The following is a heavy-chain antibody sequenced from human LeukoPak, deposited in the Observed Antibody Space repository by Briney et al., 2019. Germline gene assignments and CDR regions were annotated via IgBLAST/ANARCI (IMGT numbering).Heavy chain of an antibody. D-gene: IGHD1-26*01. CDR1: GFTFSGYR. V-gene: IGHV3-21*01. CDR2: ISGSSSYI. Sequence: GGSLRLSCAASGFTFSGYRMNWVRQAPGKGLEWVSSISGSSSYIYYTDSVKGRFTISRDNAKNSLVLQVNSLRAEDTGVYYCARDMGEPVYGMDVWGQGTTVTVSS. CDR3: ARDMGEPVYGMDV. J-gene: IGHJ6*02.